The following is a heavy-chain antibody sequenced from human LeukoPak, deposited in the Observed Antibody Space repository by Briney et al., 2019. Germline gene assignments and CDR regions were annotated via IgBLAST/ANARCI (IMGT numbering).Heavy chain of an antibody. CDR3: AREGGSYTNDY. CDR2: IWYDGSNK. D-gene: IGHD1-26*01. CDR1: GFTFSSYG. J-gene: IGHJ4*02. Sequence: GRSLRLSCAASGFTFSSYGMHWVRQAPGKGLEWVAGIWYDGSNKYYVDSVKGRFTISRDNSKNMLYLQMSSLRAEDTAVYHCAREGGSYTNDYWGQGTLVTVSS. V-gene: IGHV3-33*01.